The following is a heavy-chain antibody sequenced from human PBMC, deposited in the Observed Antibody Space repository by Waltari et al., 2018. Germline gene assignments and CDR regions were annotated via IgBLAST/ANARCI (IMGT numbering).Heavy chain of an antibody. V-gene: IGHV1-69*15. CDR3: ARDWGYCSGGSCYLSHWFDP. J-gene: IGHJ5*02. D-gene: IGHD2-15*01. CDR2: IIPIFGTA. Sequence: EWMGRIIPIFGTANYAQKFQGRVTITADESTSTAYMELSSLRSEDTAVYYCARDWGYCSGGSCYLSHWFDPWGQGTLVTVSS.